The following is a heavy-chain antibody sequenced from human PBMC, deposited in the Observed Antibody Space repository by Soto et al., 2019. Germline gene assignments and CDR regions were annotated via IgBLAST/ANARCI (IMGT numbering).Heavy chain of an antibody. V-gene: IGHV3-73*02. Sequence: EVQLVESGGGLVQPGGSLKLSCAASGFTFSDSAMHWVRQASGKGLEWVGRIRNKTNNYATAYIASVKGRFTISRDDSKNTVYLQMNSLKIDDTAVYCCTSRRDWTAVDPLDYWGLGTLVTVSS. D-gene: IGHD5-18*01. CDR1: GFTFSDSA. CDR3: TSRRDWTAVDPLDY. CDR2: IRNKTNNYAT. J-gene: IGHJ4*02.